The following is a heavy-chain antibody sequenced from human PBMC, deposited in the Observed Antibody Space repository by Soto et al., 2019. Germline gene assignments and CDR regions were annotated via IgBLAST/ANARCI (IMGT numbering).Heavy chain of an antibody. D-gene: IGHD1-26*01. CDR2: IIPIFGTA. CDR1: GGTFSSYA. Sequence: SVKVSCKASGGTFSSYAISWVRQAPGQGLEWMGGIIPIFGTANYAQKFQGRVTITADESTSTAYMELSSLRSEDTAVYYCARLIVGAAAGPHPPYYYYGMDVWGQGTTVTVSS. CDR3: ARLIVGAAAGPHPPYYYYGMDV. V-gene: IGHV1-69*13. J-gene: IGHJ6*02.